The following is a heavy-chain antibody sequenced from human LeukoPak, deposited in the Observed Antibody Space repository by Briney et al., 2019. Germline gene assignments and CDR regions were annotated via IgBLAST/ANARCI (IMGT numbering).Heavy chain of an antibody. J-gene: IGHJ4*02. Sequence: SETLSLTCTVSGGSISSSSYYWGWIRQPPGKGLEWIGSIYYSGSTYYNLSLKSRVTISVDTSKNQFSLKLSSVTAADTAVYYCAREWAVVVAAEYYFDYWGQGTLVTVSS. D-gene: IGHD2-15*01. CDR1: GGSISSSSYY. CDR3: AREWAVVVAAEYYFDY. CDR2: IYYSGST. V-gene: IGHV4-39*07.